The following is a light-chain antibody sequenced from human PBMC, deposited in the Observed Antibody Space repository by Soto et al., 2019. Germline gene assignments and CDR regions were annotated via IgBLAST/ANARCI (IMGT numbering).Light chain of an antibody. CDR2: DTS. Sequence: EVVMTQSPATLSVSPGEGVTLSCRASQGIGDTLAWYQHKPGQTPRLLIYDTSTRATGVPDRFRGSRSGTEFTLTISSLQPEDFATYYCQQHGQWPITFGQGTRLEIK. CDR1: QGIGDT. V-gene: IGKV3-15*01. CDR3: QQHGQWPIT. J-gene: IGKJ5*01.